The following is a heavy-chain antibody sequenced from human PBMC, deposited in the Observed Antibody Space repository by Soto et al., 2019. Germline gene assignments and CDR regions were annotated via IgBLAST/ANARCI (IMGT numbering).Heavy chain of an antibody. Sequence: PSQTLSLTCAISGDSVSSNSAAWSWIRQSPSRGLEWLGRTYYRSKWNNDYAVSVKSRITINPDTSKNQFSLQLNSVTPEDTAVYYCARDRVRSGYSYGPVDYYYGMDVWGQGTTVTVSS. J-gene: IGHJ6*02. CDR3: ARDRVRSGYSYGPVDYYYGMDV. V-gene: IGHV6-1*01. D-gene: IGHD5-18*01. CDR1: GDSVSSNSAA. CDR2: TYYRSKWNN.